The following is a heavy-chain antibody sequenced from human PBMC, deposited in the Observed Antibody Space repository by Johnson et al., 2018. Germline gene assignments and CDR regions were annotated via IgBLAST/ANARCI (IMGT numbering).Heavy chain of an antibody. CDR2: ITADSDFI. J-gene: IGHJ1*01. CDR3: AICDETYQYFYH. V-gene: IGHV3-21*06. CDR1: GFTFSSLN. Sequence: VQLVQSGGGLVKPGESLRISCVASGFTFSSLNMHWVRQAPGKGLEWVSFITADSDFISYAGSVKGRFTISRDNAQNSLYLQMNGLRADDTADYYCAICDETYQYFYHWGQGTQVTVSS.